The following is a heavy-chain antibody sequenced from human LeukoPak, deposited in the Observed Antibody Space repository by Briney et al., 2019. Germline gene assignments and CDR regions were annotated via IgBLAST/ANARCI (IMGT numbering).Heavy chain of an antibody. Sequence: SVKVSCKASGGTFSSYAISWVRQAPGQGLEWMGRIIPILGIANYAQKFQGRVTITADKSTSTAYMELSSLRSEDTAVYYCAREPVTEYSSGWGDYWGQGTLVTVSS. D-gene: IGHD6-19*01. J-gene: IGHJ4*02. V-gene: IGHV1-69*04. CDR3: AREPVTEYSSGWGDY. CDR2: IIPILGIA. CDR1: GGTFSSYA.